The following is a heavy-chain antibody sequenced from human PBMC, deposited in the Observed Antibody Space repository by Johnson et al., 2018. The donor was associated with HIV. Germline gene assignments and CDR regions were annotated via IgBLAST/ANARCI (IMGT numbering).Heavy chain of an antibody. V-gene: IGHV3-11*04. CDR2: ISSSGSTI. CDR1: GFTFSDYY. Sequence: QVQLVESGGGLVKPGGSLRLSCAASGFTFSDYYMSWIRQAPGKGLEWVSYISSSGSTIYYADSVKGRFTISRDNAKNSLFLQMNSLRAEDTAMYSCARERWSTYYGAFDIWGQGTMVTVSS. CDR3: ARERWSTYYGAFDI. J-gene: IGHJ3*02. D-gene: IGHD3-3*01.